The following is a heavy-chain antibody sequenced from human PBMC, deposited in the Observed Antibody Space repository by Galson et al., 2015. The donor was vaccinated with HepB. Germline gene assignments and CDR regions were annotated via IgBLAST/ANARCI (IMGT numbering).Heavy chain of an antibody. CDR3: ARAYSSSWFFDY. CDR2: ISGSSSDI. D-gene: IGHD6-13*01. CDR1: GFTLSSYS. Sequence: SLRLSCAASGFTLSSYSMNWVRQAPGKGLEWVSYISGSSSDIYYADSVMGRLTISRDNAKNSLYLQMNSLRVEDTAVYYCARAYSSSWFFDYWGQGTLVTVSS. V-gene: IGHV3-21*01. J-gene: IGHJ4*02.